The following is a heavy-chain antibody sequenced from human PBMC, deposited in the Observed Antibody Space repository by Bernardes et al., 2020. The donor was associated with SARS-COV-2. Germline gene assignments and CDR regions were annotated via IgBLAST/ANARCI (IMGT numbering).Heavy chain of an antibody. CDR3: ARGTWIELWLGGNWFDP. J-gene: IGHJ5*02. CDR2: IYYSGNT. Sequence: SETLSLTCAVYGGSLSGYYWNWIRQPPGKGLEWIGEIYYSGNTHYNPSLKSRATISVDTSKNQFSLNLNSVTDADTAVYYCARGTWIELWLGGNWFDPWGQGSLVTVSS. V-gene: IGHV4-34*09. D-gene: IGHD5-18*01. CDR1: GGSLSGYY.